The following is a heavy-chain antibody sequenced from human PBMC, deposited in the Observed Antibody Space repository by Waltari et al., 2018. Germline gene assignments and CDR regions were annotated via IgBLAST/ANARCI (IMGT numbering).Heavy chain of an antibody. D-gene: IGHD3-3*01. Sequence: QVQLQQWGAGLLKPSETLSLTCAVYGGSFSGYYWSWIRQPPGKGLEWIGEINHSGSTNYKPARKSRVTISVDTSKNQFSLKLSSVTAADTAVYYCARARSRRFLEWPGPGDVWGKGTTVTVSS. CDR1: GGSFSGYY. V-gene: IGHV4-34*01. CDR2: INHSGST. CDR3: ARARSRRFLEWPGPGDV. J-gene: IGHJ6*04.